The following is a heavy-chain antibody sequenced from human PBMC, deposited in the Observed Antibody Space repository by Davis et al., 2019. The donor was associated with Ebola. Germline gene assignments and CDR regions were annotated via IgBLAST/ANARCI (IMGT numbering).Heavy chain of an antibody. Sequence: MPSETLSLTCTVSGGSISSYYWSWIRQPPGKGLEWIGYIYYSGTTYYNPSLKSRVTISVDTSKNQFSLKLSSVSAADTAVYYCARHHQSGYSYGYLAGYYYGMDVWGQGTTVTVSS. D-gene: IGHD5-18*01. V-gene: IGHV4-59*08. CDR3: ARHHQSGYSYGYLAGYYYGMDV. CDR2: IYYSGTT. J-gene: IGHJ6*02. CDR1: GGSISSYY.